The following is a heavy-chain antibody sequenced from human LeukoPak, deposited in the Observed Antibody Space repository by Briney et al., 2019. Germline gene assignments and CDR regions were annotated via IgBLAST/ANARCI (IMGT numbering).Heavy chain of an antibody. CDR3: ARTRLLYPVDY. J-gene: IGHJ4*02. V-gene: IGHV4-34*01. Sequence: PSETLSLTCAVYGGSFSGYYWSWIRQPPGKGLEWIGEINHSGSTNYNPSLKSRVTISVDTSKNQFSLKLSSVTAADTAVYYYARTRLLYPVDYWGQGTLVTVSS. CDR2: INHSGST. D-gene: IGHD2-15*01. CDR1: GGSFSGYY.